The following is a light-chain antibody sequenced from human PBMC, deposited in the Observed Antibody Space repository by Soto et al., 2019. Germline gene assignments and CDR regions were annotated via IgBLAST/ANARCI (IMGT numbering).Light chain of an antibody. J-gene: IGKJ3*01. CDR1: QSISSW. Sequence: DIQMTQSPSTLSASVGDRVTITCRASQSISSWLAWYQQKLGKAPKLLIYDASSLESGVPSRFSGSGSGTEFTLTISSLQPDDFATYYCQQYNSYSRSTFGPGTKVDIK. V-gene: IGKV1-5*01. CDR3: QQYNSYSRST. CDR2: DAS.